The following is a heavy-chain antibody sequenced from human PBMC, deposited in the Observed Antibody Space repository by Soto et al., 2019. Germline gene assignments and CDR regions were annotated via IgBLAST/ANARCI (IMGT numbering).Heavy chain of an antibody. J-gene: IGHJ6*02. D-gene: IGHD3-10*01. CDR1: GFTFSSYA. V-gene: IGHV3-23*01. CDR2: ISGSGGST. CDR3: AKVRARITPYYGMDV. Sequence: GGSLRLSXAASGFTFSSYAMSWVRQAPGKGLEWVSAISGSGGSTYYADSVKGRFTISRDNSKNTLYLQMNSLRAEDTAVYYCAKVRARITPYYGMDVWGQGTTVTVSS.